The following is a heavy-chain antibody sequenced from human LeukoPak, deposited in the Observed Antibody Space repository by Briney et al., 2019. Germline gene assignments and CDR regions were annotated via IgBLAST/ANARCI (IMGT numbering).Heavy chain of an antibody. J-gene: IGHJ3*02. CDR1: GGSISTYY. Sequence: SETLPLTCTVSGGSISTYYWTWIRQPPGKGLEWIGYIYYGGSTNYNPSLKSRVTISADTSKNHFSLKVSAVTAADTAVYYCATLNYGGKSNDAFDIWGQGTMVTVSS. CDR2: IYYGGST. D-gene: IGHD4-23*01. CDR3: ATLNYGGKSNDAFDI. V-gene: IGHV4-59*01.